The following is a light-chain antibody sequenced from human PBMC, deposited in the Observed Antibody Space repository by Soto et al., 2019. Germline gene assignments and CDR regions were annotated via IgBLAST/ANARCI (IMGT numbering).Light chain of an antibody. Sequence: DVVLAQSPDSLAVSLGEMATINCKSSQSVLYSSNNMNYLAWYQQKAGQPPKLLIYWDSTRESGVTDRFGGSGSVTEFNLTISILQAEDVAVYYCQQDYSTPWTFGQGTNVEIK. CDR2: WDS. CDR3: QQDYSTPWT. CDR1: QSVLYSSNNMNY. V-gene: IGKV4-1*01. J-gene: IGKJ1*01.